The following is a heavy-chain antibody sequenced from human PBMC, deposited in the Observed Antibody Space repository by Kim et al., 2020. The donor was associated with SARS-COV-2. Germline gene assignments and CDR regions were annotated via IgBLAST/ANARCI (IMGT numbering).Heavy chain of an antibody. CDR2: T. V-gene: IGHV3-23*01. D-gene: IGHD1-26*01. CDR3: AKERSGDWFDP. J-gene: IGHJ5*02. Sequence: TYYADSVQGRFTISRDNSNNTLYLQLNRLRAVDTAVYYCAKERSGDWFDPWGQGTLVTVSS.